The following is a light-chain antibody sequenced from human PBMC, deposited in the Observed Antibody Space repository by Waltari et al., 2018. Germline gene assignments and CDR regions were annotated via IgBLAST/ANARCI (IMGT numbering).Light chain of an antibody. J-gene: IGLJ3*02. CDR1: NIETKS. CDR3: QVWDDFIDSGV. Sequence: YVVTQPPSVSVTPGQTATLTCGGENIETKSVNWYQQKPGQAPFLVMFYDNDRPAGSPERLSGSNSGNTATLTINWVEAGDEADYHCQVWDDFIDSGVFGGGTRLSVL. CDR2: YDN. V-gene: IGLV3-21*04.